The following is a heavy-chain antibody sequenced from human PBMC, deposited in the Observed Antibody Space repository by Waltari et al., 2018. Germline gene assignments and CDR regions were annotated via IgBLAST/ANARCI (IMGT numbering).Heavy chain of an antibody. CDR2: INAGNGNT. CDR1: GYTFTSYA. Sequence: QVQLVQSGAEVKKPGASVKVSCKASGYTFTSYAMHWVRQAPGQRLEWMGWINAGNGNTKYSQKFQGRVTITRDTSASTAYMGLSSLRSEDTAVYYCARVLHCSGGSCYLGYFQHWGQGTLVTVSS. V-gene: IGHV1-3*01. CDR3: ARVLHCSGGSCYLGYFQH. J-gene: IGHJ1*01. D-gene: IGHD2-15*01.